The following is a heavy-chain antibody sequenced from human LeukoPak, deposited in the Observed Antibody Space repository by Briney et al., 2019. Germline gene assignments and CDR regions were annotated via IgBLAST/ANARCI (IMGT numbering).Heavy chain of an antibody. CDR2: ISGSGGST. CDR1: GFTFSSYA. CDR3: ASGGVYGSGSYHSDY. D-gene: IGHD3-10*01. J-gene: IGHJ4*02. Sequence: GGSLRLSCAASGFTFSSYAMSWVHQAPGKGLEWVSAISGSGGSTYYADSVKGRFTISRDNSKNTLYLQMNGLRAEDTAVYYCASGGVYGSGSYHSDYWGQGTLVTVSS. V-gene: IGHV3-23*01.